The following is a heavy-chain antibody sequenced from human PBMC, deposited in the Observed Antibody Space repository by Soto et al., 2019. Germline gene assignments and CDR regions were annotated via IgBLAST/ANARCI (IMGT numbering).Heavy chain of an antibody. CDR2: TSGSGGTT. D-gene: IGHD2-21*02. Sequence: EVQLLESGGGLAQPGGSLRLSCAASGFTFNNYAMSWVRQAPGKGLEWVSTTSGSGGTTYYADSVKGRFTISRDNSKNTLYLQMNSLRAEDTAVYYCAKERTSHIVVVTAISYWGQGTLVTVSS. J-gene: IGHJ4*02. CDR1: GFTFNNYA. V-gene: IGHV3-23*01. CDR3: AKERTSHIVVVTAISY.